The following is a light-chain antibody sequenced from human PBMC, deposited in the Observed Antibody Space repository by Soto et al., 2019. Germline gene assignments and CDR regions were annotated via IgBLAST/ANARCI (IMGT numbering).Light chain of an antibody. J-gene: IGKJ5*01. CDR1: QKIRNL. CDR3: QQYYTYAT. Sequence: RGSQKIRNLLAWYQQKPGRAPKPLIFDASTLRTGVPSRFSGSGSGSEFNFTITGLQPDDFATYFCQQYYTYATFGHGTRLEIK. CDR2: DAS. V-gene: IGKV1-5*01.